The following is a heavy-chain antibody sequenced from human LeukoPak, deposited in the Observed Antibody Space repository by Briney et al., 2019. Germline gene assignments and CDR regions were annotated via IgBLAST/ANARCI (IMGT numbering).Heavy chain of an antibody. CDR2: IHYSART. CDR3: ARGFRGDNFGC. Sequence: SETLSLTCSVSGDSITGYYWGWIRQPPGKGVDWIGTIHYSARTSYNPSLKCRVTISVDTSKNQFSLKLRSVTAADTAVYYCARGFRGDNFGCWGQGTLVTVSS. V-gene: IGHV4-38-2*02. J-gene: IGHJ4*02. D-gene: IGHD3-10*01. CDR1: GDSITGYY.